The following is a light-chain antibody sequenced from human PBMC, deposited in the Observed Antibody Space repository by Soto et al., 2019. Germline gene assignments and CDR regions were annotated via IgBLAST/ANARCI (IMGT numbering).Light chain of an antibody. CDR2: DVT. V-gene: IGLV2-14*03. CDR1: SSDVGGYNY. J-gene: IGLJ1*01. Sequence: QSALTQPASVSGSSGQSITISCTGTSSDVGGYNYVSWCQHHPGKAPKLIIYDVTNRPSGVSNPFSGSKSGNTASLTISGLQPEDEADYYCSSYTTSNTRQIVFGTGTKLTVL. CDR3: SSYTTSNTRQIV.